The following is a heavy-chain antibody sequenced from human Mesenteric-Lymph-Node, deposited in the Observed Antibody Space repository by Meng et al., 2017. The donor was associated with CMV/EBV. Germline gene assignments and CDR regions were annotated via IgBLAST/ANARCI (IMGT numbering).Heavy chain of an antibody. J-gene: IGHJ4*02. Sequence: FSNSAMHWFRQAPGKGLEWVTVISYDGTNKYYADSVKGRFTISRDNSKDTLYLQMNSLRPEDTAMYYCARSRTSLSIFGVVPTGDFDYWGQGTLVTVSS. CDR2: ISYDGTNK. CDR1: FSNSA. CDR3: ARSRTSLSIFGVVPTGDFDY. D-gene: IGHD3-3*01. V-gene: IGHV3-30*04.